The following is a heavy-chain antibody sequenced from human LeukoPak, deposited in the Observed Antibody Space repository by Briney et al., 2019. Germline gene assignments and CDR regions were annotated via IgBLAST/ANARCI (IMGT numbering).Heavy chain of an antibody. CDR3: ARDTSNYGAFDI. CDR2: IIPIFGTA. Sequence: VKVSCXXXGGTXSSYAXSWVRQAPGQGLEWMGGIIPIFGTANYAQKFQGRVTITADESTSTAYMELSSLRSEDTAVYYCARDTSNYGAFDIWGQGTMVTVSS. V-gene: IGHV1-69*01. J-gene: IGHJ3*02. CDR1: GGTXSSYA. D-gene: IGHD4-11*01.